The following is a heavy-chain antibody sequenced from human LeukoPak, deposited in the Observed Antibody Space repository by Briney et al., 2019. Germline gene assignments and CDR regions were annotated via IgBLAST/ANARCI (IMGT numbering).Heavy chain of an antibody. V-gene: IGHV3-33*01. J-gene: IGHJ4*02. CDR1: RFTFSSYG. CDR3: ARGLYSSTTYYFDY. CDR2: IWYDGSNK. Sequence: GGSLRLSCAASRFTFSSYGMHWVRQAPDKGLEWVAVIWYDGSNKYYADSVKGRFTISRDNAKNSLYLQMNSLRAEDTAVYFCARGLYSSTTYYFDYWGQGTLVTVSS. D-gene: IGHD6-13*01.